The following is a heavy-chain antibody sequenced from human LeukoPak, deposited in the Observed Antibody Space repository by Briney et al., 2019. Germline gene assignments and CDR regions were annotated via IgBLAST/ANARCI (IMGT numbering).Heavy chain of an antibody. V-gene: IGHV4-4*09. CDR2: IYTSGST. D-gene: IGHD1-26*01. Sequence: SETLSLTCTVSGGSISSYYWSWIQQPPGKGLEWIGYIYTSGSTNYNPSLKSRVTISVDTSKNQFSLKLSSVTAADTAVYYCARGDGKSGSYYYFDYWGQGTLATVSS. CDR1: GGSISSYY. J-gene: IGHJ4*02. CDR3: ARGDGKSGSYYYFDY.